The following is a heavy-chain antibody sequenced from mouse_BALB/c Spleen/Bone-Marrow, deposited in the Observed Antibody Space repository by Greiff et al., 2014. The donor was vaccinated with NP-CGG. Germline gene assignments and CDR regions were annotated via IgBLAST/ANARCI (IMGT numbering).Heavy chain of an antibody. Sequence: VQLQQSGAELVKPGSSVKLSCKASGYTFTSYWMHWVKQRPGQGLEWIGEINPSNGRTHYNEKFKNKAILTVDKSSSTAYMQLSSQTSEDSAVYCCEEGNRLAYWGQGTLLTVSA. CDR1: GYTFTSYW. CDR3: EEGNRLAY. D-gene: IGHD2-1*01. J-gene: IGHJ3*01. V-gene: IGHV1S81*02. CDR2: INPSNGRT.